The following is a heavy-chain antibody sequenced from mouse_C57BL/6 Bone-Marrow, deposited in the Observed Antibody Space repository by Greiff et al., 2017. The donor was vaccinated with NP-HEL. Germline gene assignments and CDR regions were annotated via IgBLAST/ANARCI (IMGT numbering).Heavy chain of an antibody. CDR1: GYTFTSYW. D-gene: IGHD3-1*01. V-gene: IGHV1-55*01. J-gene: IGHJ4*01. CDR3: ARRKGLRPCYYAMDY. CDR2: IYPGSGST. Sequence: QVQLQQSGAELVKPGASVKMSCKASGYTFTSYWITWVKQRPGQGLEWIGDIYPGSGSTNYNEKFKSKATLTVDTSSSTAYMQLSSLTSEDSAVYYCARRKGLRPCYYAMDYWGQGTSVTVSS.